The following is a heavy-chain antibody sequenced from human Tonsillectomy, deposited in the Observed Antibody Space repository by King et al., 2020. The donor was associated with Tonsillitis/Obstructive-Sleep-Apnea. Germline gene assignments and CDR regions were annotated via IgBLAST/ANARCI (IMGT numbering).Heavy chain of an antibody. CDR2: IFSGGST. CDR1: GFTVNNNH. D-gene: IGHD3-3*01. Sequence: VQLVESGGGLIQPGGSLRLSCAASGFTVNNNHMSWVRQAPGKGLEWVSVIFSGGSTYYADSVKGRFTISRDNSMNTLYLEMNSLRAEDTAVYYWTLYDFWSCYHYYYMDVWGKGTTVTVSS. V-gene: IGHV3-53*01. J-gene: IGHJ6*03. CDR3: TLYDFWSCYHYYYMDV.